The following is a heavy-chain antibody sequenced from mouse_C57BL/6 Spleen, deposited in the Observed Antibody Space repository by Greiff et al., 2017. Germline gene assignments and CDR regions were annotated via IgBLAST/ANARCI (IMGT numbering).Heavy chain of an antibody. D-gene: IGHD1-1*01. Sequence: VQLQQSGPELVKPGASVKIPCKASGYTFTDYNMDWVKQSHGKSLEWIGDINPNNGGTIYNQKFKGKATLTVDKSSSTAYMELRSLTSEDTAVYYCARVPDYGSSYEYYFDYWGQGTTLTVSS. CDR1: GYTFTDYN. J-gene: IGHJ2*01. CDR2: INPNNGGT. CDR3: ARVPDYGSSYEYYFDY. V-gene: IGHV1-18*01.